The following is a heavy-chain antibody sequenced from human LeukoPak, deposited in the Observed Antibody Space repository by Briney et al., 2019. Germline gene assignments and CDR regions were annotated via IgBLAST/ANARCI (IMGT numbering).Heavy chain of an antibody. V-gene: IGHV3-20*04. Sequence: GGSLRLSCAASGFTFDDYGMSWVRQAPGKGLEWVSGINWNGGSTGYADSVKGRFTISRDNSKNTLYLQMNSLRAEDTAVYYCAKGGGYEAQYYYYYLDVWGKGTTVTISS. J-gene: IGHJ6*03. CDR2: INWNGGST. CDR3: AKGGGYEAQYYYYYLDV. CDR1: GFTFDDYG. D-gene: IGHD5-12*01.